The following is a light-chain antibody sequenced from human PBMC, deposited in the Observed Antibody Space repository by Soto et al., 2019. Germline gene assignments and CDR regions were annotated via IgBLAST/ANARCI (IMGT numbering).Light chain of an antibody. V-gene: IGLV2-14*01. Sequence: HSALTQPASVSGSPGQSITISCTGTSSDVGGYNYVSWYQQHPGKAPKLMIYDVSNRPSGVSNRFSGSKSGNTASLTISGLQAEDETDYYCSSYTTISPHVVFGGGTKLTVL. CDR1: SSDVGGYNY. CDR3: SSYTTISPHVV. J-gene: IGLJ2*01. CDR2: DVS.